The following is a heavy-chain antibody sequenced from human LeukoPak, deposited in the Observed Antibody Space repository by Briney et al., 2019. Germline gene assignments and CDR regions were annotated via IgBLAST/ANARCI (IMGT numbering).Heavy chain of an antibody. Sequence: SETLSLTCTVPSGSISSYYWSWIRQPPGKGLEWIGYIYYSGNTSYNPSLKSRVTISVDTSKNQFSLKLSSATAADTAVYYCARAVHGMDVWGQGTTVTVSS. J-gene: IGHJ6*02. CDR1: SGSISSYY. CDR3: ARAVHGMDV. CDR2: IYYSGNT. V-gene: IGHV4-59*01.